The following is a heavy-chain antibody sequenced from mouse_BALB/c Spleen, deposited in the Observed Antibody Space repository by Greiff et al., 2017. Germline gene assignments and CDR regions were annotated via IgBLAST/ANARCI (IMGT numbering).Heavy chain of an antibody. V-gene: IGHV3-8*02. D-gene: IGHD1-1*01. J-gene: IGHJ1*01. CDR3: ARWSSSYWYFDV. Sequence: EVQVVESGPSLVKPSQTLSLTCSVTGDSITSGYWNWVRKFPGNKLEYMGYISYSGSTYYNPSLKSRISITRDTSKNQYYLQLNAVATEEAATYYCARWSSSYWYFDVWGAGTTVTVSS. CDR2: ISYSGST. CDR1: GDSITSGY.